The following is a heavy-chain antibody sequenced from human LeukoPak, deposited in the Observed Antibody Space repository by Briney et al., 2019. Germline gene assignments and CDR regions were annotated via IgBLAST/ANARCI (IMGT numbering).Heavy chain of an antibody. V-gene: IGHV3-30*04. Sequence: GRSLRLSCAASGFTFSSYAMNWVRQAPGKGLEWVAVISYDGSNKYYPDSLKGRFTISRDNSKNTLYLQMDSPRAEDTAVYYCAKGYYDILTAYDYWGQGTPVTVSS. CDR1: GFTFSSYA. D-gene: IGHD3-9*01. J-gene: IGHJ4*02. CDR3: AKGYYDILTAYDY. CDR2: ISYDGSNK.